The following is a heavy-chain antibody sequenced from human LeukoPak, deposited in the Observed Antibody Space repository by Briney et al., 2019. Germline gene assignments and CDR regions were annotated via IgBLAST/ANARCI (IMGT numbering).Heavy chain of an antibody. CDR3: AREFRTTTWSYDAFDL. J-gene: IGHJ3*01. Sequence: ASVNVSRKASGYTFTDHYMHWVRQAPGQGLEWVGWINPNSGRTNYAQKFQDRVTMTRDTSNNTSYMDLSSLTSDDTAVYYCAREFRTTTWSYDAFDLWGQGTMVTVSS. CDR1: GYTFTDHY. D-gene: IGHD1/OR15-1a*01. CDR2: INPNSGRT. V-gene: IGHV1-2*02.